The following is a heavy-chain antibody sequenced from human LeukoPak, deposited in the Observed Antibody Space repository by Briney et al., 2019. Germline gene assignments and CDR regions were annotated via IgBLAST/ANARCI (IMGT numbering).Heavy chain of an antibody. CDR2: INANSGTT. CDR3: AKPISGGLAVTADWFHP. V-gene: IGHV3-23*01. CDR1: GFAFSVYA. Sequence: GGSLILSCSASGFAFSVYAMSWLRQPPGKGLEWVSTINANSGTTSYAASVRGRFTISRDNSKNTLYLQLNTLRADDTATYYCAKPISGGLAVTADWFHPWGQGTLVVVSS. D-gene: IGHD6-19*01. J-gene: IGHJ5*01.